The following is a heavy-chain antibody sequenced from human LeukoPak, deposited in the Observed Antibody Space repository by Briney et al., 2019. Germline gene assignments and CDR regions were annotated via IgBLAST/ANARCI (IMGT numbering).Heavy chain of an antibody. V-gene: IGHV4-59*08. J-gene: IGHJ2*01. CDR1: GGSISSYY. Sequence: NASETLSLTCTVSGGSISSYYWSWIRQPPGKGLEWIGYIYYSGSTNYNPSLKSRVTISVDTSKNQFSLKLSSVTAADTAVYYCARHPLLGSYWYFDLWGRGTLVTVSS. CDR2: IYYSGST. D-gene: IGHD2-8*02. CDR3: ARHPLLGSYWYFDL.